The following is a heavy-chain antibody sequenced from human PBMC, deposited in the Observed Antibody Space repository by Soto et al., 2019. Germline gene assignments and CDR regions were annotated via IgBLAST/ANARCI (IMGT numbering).Heavy chain of an antibody. CDR3: AKDCGYGSGSYYNVLGY. V-gene: IGHV3-23*01. CDR2: ISGSGGST. Sequence: GVSLRLSCAASGFTFSSYAMSWVRQAPGKGLEWVSAISGSGGSTYYADSVKGRFTISRDNSKNTLYLQMNSLRAEDTAVYYCAKDCGYGSGSYYNVLGYWGQGTLVTVSS. J-gene: IGHJ4*02. CDR1: GFTFSSYA. D-gene: IGHD3-10*01.